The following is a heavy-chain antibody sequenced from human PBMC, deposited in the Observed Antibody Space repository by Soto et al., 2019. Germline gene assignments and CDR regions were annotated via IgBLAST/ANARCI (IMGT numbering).Heavy chain of an antibody. CDR3: ARVHQFGELLSKNIDY. CDR2: ISAYNGNT. D-gene: IGHD3-10*01. J-gene: IGHJ4*02. V-gene: IGHV1-18*01. CDR1: GYTFTSYG. Sequence: ASVKVSCKASGYTFTSYGISWVRQAPGQGLEWMGWISAYNGNTNYAQKLQGRVTMTTDTSTSTAYMELRSLRSDDTAVYYCARVHQFGELLSKNIDYWGQGTLVTVSS.